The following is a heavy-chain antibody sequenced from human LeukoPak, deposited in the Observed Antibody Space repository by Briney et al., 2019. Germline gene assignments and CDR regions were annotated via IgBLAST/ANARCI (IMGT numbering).Heavy chain of an antibody. CDR3: TRNAAYCLDF. CDR1: GFTFNSYAL. CDR2: ISHSGST. V-gene: IGHV4-4*02. D-gene: IGHD2-21*01. J-gene: IGHJ4*02. Sequence: GSLRLSCAASGFTFNSYALSWVRQPPGKGLEWIGEISHSGSTNYNPSLKSRVTISADESKNQFSLKLNSVTAADTAVYYCTRNAAYCLDFWGQGTPVTVSS.